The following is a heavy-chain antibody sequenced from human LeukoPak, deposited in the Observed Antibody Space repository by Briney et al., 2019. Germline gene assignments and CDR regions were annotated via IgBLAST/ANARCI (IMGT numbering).Heavy chain of an antibody. J-gene: IGHJ4*02. Sequence: SQTLSLTCAISGDSVSSNSAARNWIRQSPSRGLEWLGRTYYRSKWYNGYAVSVKSRVTINPDTSKNQFSLQLNSVTPEDTAVYYWARVFSSAYDTSFDYWGQGTLVTVSS. CDR1: GDSVSSNSAA. D-gene: IGHD5-12*01. V-gene: IGHV6-1*01. CDR3: ARVFSSAYDTSFDY. CDR2: TYYRSKWYN.